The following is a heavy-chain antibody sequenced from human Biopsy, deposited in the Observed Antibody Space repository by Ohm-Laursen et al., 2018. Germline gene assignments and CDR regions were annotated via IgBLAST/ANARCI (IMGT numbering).Heavy chain of an antibody. D-gene: IGHD3-10*01. V-gene: IGHV2-70*04. CDR1: GFSVTTNGMR. CDR3: ARTLWFGDARGWGDYFDH. Sequence: TQTLTLTCSFSGFSVTTNGMRASWIRQPPGRALEWLARIDWDHDKLYNTSLETRLTIPKETSKNQVVLTMSNMDPVDTATYYCARTLWFGDARGWGDYFDHWGQGTLVTVSS. J-gene: IGHJ4*02. CDR2: IDWDHDK.